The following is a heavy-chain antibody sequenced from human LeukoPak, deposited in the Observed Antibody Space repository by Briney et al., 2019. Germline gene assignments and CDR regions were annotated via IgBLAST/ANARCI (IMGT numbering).Heavy chain of an antibody. CDR3: ARARGYSGYDPYYYYYYYMDV. Sequence: SETLSLTCTVSGYSISSGYYWGWIRQPPGKGLEWIGSIYHSGSTNYNPSLKSRVTISVDTSKNQFSLKLSSVTAADTAVYYCARARGYSGYDPYYYYYYYMDVWGKGTTVTVSS. D-gene: IGHD5-12*01. CDR1: GYSISSGYY. J-gene: IGHJ6*03. CDR2: IYHSGST. V-gene: IGHV4-38-2*02.